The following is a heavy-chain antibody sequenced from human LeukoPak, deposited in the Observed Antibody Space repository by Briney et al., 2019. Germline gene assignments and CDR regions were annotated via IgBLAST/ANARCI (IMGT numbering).Heavy chain of an antibody. V-gene: IGHV3-23*01. CDR1: GFTFSNYA. J-gene: IGHJ4*02. D-gene: IGHD3-10*01. CDR2: ISASGTST. Sequence: PGGSLRLSCAASGFTFSNYALSWVRQAPGEGLEWVSAISASGTSTYYADSVKGRFTISKDNSKNTLYLQMNSLRADDTAVYYCAKDRTVFRGITYYFDYWGQGTLVTASS. CDR3: AKDRTVFRGITYYFDY.